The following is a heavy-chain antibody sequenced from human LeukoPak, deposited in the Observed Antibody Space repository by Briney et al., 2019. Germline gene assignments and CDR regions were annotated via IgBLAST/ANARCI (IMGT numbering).Heavy chain of an antibody. J-gene: IGHJ4*02. CDR1: GGPISSYY. CDR2: IYYSGST. D-gene: IGHD2-21*02. Sequence: SETLSLTCTVSGGPISSYYWSWIRQPPGKGLEWIGYIYYSGSTNYNPSLKSRVTMSVDTSKNQFSLKLSSVTAADTAVYYCARSPPHIVVVTAIPYFDYWGQGTLVTVSS. V-gene: IGHV4-59*12. CDR3: ARSPPHIVVVTAIPYFDY.